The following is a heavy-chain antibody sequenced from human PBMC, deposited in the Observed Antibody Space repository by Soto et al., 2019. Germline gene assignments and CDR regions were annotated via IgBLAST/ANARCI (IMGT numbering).Heavy chain of an antibody. D-gene: IGHD5-12*01. CDR1: GDSVSSDSAA. J-gene: IGHJ6*03. CDR2: TYYRSKWYN. Sequence: PSQTLSLTCAISGDSVSSDSAAWNWIRQSPSRGLEWLGRTYYRSKWYNDYAVSVKSRITINPDTSKNQFSLQLNSVTPEDTAVYYCARGRIYSGYDYYYYYYIDVWGKGTTVTVSS. CDR3: ARGRIYSGYDYYYYYYIDV. V-gene: IGHV6-1*01.